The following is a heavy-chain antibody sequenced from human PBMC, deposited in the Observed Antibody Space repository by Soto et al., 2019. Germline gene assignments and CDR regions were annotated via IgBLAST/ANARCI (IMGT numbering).Heavy chain of an antibody. J-gene: IGHJ4*02. V-gene: IGHV3-21*01. D-gene: IGHD6-19*01. CDR1: GFTLSSYA. Sequence: XGCLLLSCAASGFTLSSYAMNWVRQTQEKGLEWVSSIRSTSSYTHYSDSVKGRFTISRDNANNSLFLQMNSLGAEDAATYYSARDLALAGNYWGQGVLVTVSS. CDR2: IRSTSSYT. CDR3: ARDLALAGNY.